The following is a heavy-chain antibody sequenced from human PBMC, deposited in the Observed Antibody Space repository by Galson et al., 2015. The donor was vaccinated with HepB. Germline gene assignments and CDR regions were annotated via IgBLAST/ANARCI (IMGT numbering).Heavy chain of an antibody. D-gene: IGHD3-16*01. V-gene: IGHV3-23*01. J-gene: IGHJ4*02. CDR3: AKGYGYFDY. CDR1: GFTFSTFA. CDR2: IFAGGDNP. Sequence: LRLSCAASGFTFSTFAMTWVRQAPGKGLEWVSVIFAGGDNPYYANSVKGRFTISRDNSKNTLFLHMNNLGAEDTAVYYCAKGYGYFDYWGQGTLVTVSS.